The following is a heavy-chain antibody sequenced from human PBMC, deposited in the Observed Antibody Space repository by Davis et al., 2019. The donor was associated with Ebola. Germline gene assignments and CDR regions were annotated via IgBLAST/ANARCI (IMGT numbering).Heavy chain of an antibody. D-gene: IGHD3-16*01. Sequence: MPSETLSLTCTVSGGSMTDYYWSWIRQPPGKGLEWIGIIYYLGSTIYNPSLQSRVTISVDTSKNQFSLMLTSVTAADTAVYYCARLGFLGGQFDSWGQGTLVTVSA. J-gene: IGHJ4*02. V-gene: IGHV4-59*08. CDR2: IYYLGST. CDR3: ARLGFLGGQFDS. CDR1: GGSMTDYY.